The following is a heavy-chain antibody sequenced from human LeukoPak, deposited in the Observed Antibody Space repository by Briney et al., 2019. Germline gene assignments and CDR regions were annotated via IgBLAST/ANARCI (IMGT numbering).Heavy chain of an antibody. CDR1: GGSISSGSYY. CDR3: AREDYDDSGGWYFDL. Sequence: NPSETLSLTCTVSGGSISSGSYYWSWIRQPAGKGLEWIGRIYTSGSTNYNPSLKSRVTISVDTSKNQFSLKLSSVTAADTAVYYCAREDYDDSGGWYFDLWGRGTLVTVSS. CDR2: IYTSGST. J-gene: IGHJ2*01. D-gene: IGHD3-3*01. V-gene: IGHV4-61*02.